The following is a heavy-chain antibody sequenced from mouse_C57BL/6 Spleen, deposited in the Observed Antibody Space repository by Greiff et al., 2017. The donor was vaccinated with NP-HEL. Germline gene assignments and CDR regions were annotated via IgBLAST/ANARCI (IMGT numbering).Heavy chain of an antibody. V-gene: IGHV1-80*01. Sequence: VNVVESGAELVKPGASVKISCKASGYAFSSYWMNWVKQRPGKGLEWIGQIYPGDGDTNYNGKFKGKATLTADKSSSTAYMQLSSLTSEDSAVYFCAREGGYSNWFAYWGQGTLVTVSA. CDR1: GYAFSSYW. D-gene: IGHD2-5*01. CDR2: IYPGDGDT. J-gene: IGHJ3*01. CDR3: AREGGYSNWFAY.